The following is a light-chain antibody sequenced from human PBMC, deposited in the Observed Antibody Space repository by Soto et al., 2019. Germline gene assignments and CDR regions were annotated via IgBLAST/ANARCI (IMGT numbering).Light chain of an antibody. CDR2: EVS. V-gene: IGLV2-18*02. Sequence: QSVLTQPPSVSGSPGQSVTISCTGTSSDVGSYNRVSWYQQPPGTAPKLMIYEVSNRPSGVPDRFSGSKSGNTASLTISGLQAEDEADYDCSSYTSSSTPCVFGTGTKVTVL. CDR3: SSYTSSSTPCV. J-gene: IGLJ1*01. CDR1: SSDVGSYNR.